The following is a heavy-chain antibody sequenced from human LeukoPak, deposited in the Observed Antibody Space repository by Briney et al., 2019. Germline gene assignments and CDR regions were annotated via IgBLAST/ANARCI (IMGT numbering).Heavy chain of an antibody. J-gene: IGHJ4*02. CDR2: IWDDGSNK. D-gene: IGHD1-14*01. V-gene: IGHV3-33*01. CDR1: RFTFSDSG. Sequence: PGASLRLSCAASRFTFSDSGMHWVRQAPGKGLEWVAFIWDDGSNKYYADSVKGRFTISRDNSMNTLYVQMNSLRAQDTAVYYCARGRGNHPYFDFWGQGTLVTVSS. CDR3: ARGRGNHPYFDF.